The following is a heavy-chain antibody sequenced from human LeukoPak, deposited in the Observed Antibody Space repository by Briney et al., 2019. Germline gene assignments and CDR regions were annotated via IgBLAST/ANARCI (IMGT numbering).Heavy chain of an antibody. J-gene: IGHJ4*02. D-gene: IGHD3-3*01. CDR2: ISSSRTYI. CDR1: GFTFSSHS. Sequence: GGSLRLSCAASGFTFSSHSMNWVRQAPGEGLEWVSYISSSRTYIYYAASVKGRFAISRDNASNSLFLQMNSLRAEDSGIYYCARDPRLEISGMVIDMLDYWGQGTLVTVSS. CDR3: ARDPRLEISGMVIDMLDY. V-gene: IGHV3-21*01.